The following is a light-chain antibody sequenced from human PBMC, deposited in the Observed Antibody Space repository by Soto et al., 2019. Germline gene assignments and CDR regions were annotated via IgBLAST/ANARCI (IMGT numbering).Light chain of an antibody. Sequence: EIVMTQSPATLSVSPGERATLSCRASQSVSSNLAWYQQKPGQAPRLLIFGASTRATGIPVRFSGSGSGTEFTLPISSLQSEDFAVYYCQQYNTWPPLTFGGGTKVEIK. J-gene: IGKJ4*01. V-gene: IGKV3-15*01. CDR3: QQYNTWPPLT. CDR1: QSVSSN. CDR2: GAS.